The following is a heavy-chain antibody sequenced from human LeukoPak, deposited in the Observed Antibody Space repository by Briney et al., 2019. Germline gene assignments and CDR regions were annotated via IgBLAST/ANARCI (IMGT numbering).Heavy chain of an antibody. J-gene: IGHJ4*02. Sequence: ASVRVSCKASGYTFTSYDINWVRQATGQGLEWMGWMNPNSGNTGYAQKFQGRVTITRNTSISTAYMELSSLRSEDTAVYYCAREDGSSGYPYWGQGTLVTVSS. D-gene: IGHD3-22*01. V-gene: IGHV1-8*03. CDR2: MNPNSGNT. CDR1: GYTFTSYD. CDR3: AREDGSSGYPY.